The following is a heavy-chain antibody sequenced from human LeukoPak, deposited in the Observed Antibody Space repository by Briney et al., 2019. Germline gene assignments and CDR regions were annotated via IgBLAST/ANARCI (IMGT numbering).Heavy chain of an antibody. D-gene: IGHD2-2*01. CDR1: GGSFSGYY. Sequence: PSETLSLTCAVYGGSFSGYYWSWIRQPPGKGLEWIGEINHSGSTNYNPSLKSRVTISIDTSNNQFSLRLSSVTAADTALYYCARGRYCSSTSCYSDFDYWGQGTLVTVSS. J-gene: IGHJ4*02. V-gene: IGHV4-34*01. CDR3: ARGRYCSSTSCYSDFDY. CDR2: INHSGST.